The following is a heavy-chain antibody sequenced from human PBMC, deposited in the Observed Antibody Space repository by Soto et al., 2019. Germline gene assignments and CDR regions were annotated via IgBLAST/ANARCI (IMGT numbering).Heavy chain of an antibody. J-gene: IGHJ6*02. D-gene: IGHD3-16*01. V-gene: IGHV1-18*01. CDR3: VMVDNYVTPTPQDV. Sequence: QVQLVQSGDEVKKPGASVKVSCKASGYIFVNYGIAWVRQAPGQGLECMGWISPYTGNTHSATKVQGRLTMTTDTSTSTAYMDLGSLTSYDTAVYYCVMVDNYVTPTPQDVWGQGTTVTVSS. CDR2: ISPYTGNT. CDR1: GYIFVNYG.